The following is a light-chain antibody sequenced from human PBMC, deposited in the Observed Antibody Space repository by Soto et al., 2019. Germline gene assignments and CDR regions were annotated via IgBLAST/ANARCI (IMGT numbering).Light chain of an antibody. J-gene: IGLJ2*01. V-gene: IGLV6-57*04. CDR3: QSYDSDTVV. CDR1: SGSIASYY. CDR2: EDN. Sequence: NFMLTQPHSVSESPGKTVIISCTRSSGSIASYYVQWYQQRPGSAPTTVIYEDNQRPSGVPDRFSGSIDSSSNSASLTISGLKTEDEAAYSCQSYDSDTVVFGGGTKVTAL.